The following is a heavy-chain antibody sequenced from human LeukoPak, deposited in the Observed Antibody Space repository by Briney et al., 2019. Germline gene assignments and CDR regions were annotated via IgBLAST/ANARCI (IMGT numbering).Heavy chain of an antibody. V-gene: IGHV3-7*01. D-gene: IGHD1-26*01. Sequence: GGSLRLSCAASGFTFSSYWMSWVRQAPGKGLEWVANIKQDGSEKYYVDSVKGRFTISRDNAKNSLYLQMNSLRAEDTAVCYCAREGGSLGEYFDLWGRGTLVTVSS. CDR3: AREGGSLGEYFDL. CDR2: IKQDGSEK. J-gene: IGHJ2*01. CDR1: GFTFSSYW.